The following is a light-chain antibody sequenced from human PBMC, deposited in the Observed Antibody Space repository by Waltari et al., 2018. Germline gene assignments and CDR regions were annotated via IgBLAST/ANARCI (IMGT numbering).Light chain of an antibody. Sequence: QSVLTQPPSASGTPGQRVTISCSGSNSHIGKNFVYWYQQLAGTAPKRLIYRDDQRPSGVPDRFSGSKSGTSASLAISGLRSEDEADYYCAAWDDSLSGQVLFGGGTKLTVL. J-gene: IGLJ3*02. CDR3: AAWDDSLSGQVL. V-gene: IGLV1-47*01. CDR1: NSHIGKNF. CDR2: RDD.